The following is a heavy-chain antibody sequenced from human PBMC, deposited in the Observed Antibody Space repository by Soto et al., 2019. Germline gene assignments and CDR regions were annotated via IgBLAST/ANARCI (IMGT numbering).Heavy chain of an antibody. CDR2: ISAYNGNT. CDR3: ARDGQKIQLWFDY. Sequence: DSVTVSVKRSCYISTPYGISWGRQAPGQGLEWMGWISAYNGNTNYAQKLQGRVTMTTDTSTSTAYMELRSLRSDDTAVYYCARDGQKIQLWFDYWRQGNLVTGSS. CDR1: CYISTPYG. D-gene: IGHD5-18*01. J-gene: IGHJ4*02. V-gene: IGHV1-18*01.